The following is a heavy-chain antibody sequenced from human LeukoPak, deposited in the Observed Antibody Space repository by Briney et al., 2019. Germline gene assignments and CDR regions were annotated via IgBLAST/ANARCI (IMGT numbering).Heavy chain of an antibody. J-gene: IGHJ4*02. CDR1: GITLSNYG. V-gene: IGHV3-23*01. Sequence: GGSLRLSCAVSGITLSNYGMSWVRQAPGKGLEWVAGISGSGGRTNYADSVKGRFTISRDKSKNTLYLQMNSLRAEDTAVYYCAKAYYYASGSSGTKLSFDYWGQGTLVTVSS. CDR3: AKAYYYASGSSGTKLSFDY. D-gene: IGHD3-10*01. CDR2: ISGSGGRT.